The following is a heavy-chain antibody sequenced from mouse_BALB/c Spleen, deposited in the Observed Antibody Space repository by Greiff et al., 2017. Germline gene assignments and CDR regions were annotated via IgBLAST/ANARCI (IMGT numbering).Heavy chain of an antibody. Sequence: VKLMESGPGLVAPSQSLSITCTVSGFSLTSYDISWIRQPPGKGLEWLGVIWTGGGTNYNSAFMSRLSISKDNSKSQVFLKMNSLQTDDTAIYYCVRYGKGDYWGQGTTLTVSS. V-gene: IGHV2-9-2*01. CDR3: VRYGKGDY. D-gene: IGHD2-1*01. J-gene: IGHJ2*01. CDR2: IWTGGGT. CDR1: GFSLTSYD.